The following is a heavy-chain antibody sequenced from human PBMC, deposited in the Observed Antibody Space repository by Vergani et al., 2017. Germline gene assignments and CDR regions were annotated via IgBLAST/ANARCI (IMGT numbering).Heavy chain of an antibody. CDR2: IYPADSDT. CDR1: EYSFGNYW. CDR3: ARHTTYTDS. D-gene: IGHD1-1*01. J-gene: IGHJ4*02. V-gene: IGHV5-51*01. Sequence: EVELVQSGPEMRKPGESLQISCKGSEYSFGNYWIGWVSQMPGKGLEWMGIIYPADSDTRYSPSFQGQVTISADKSISPAFLQWDSLKASGTALYYCARHTTYTDSWGQGTLVTVSS.